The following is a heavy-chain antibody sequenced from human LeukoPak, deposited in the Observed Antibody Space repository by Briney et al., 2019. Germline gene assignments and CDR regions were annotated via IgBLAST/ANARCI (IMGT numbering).Heavy chain of an antibody. CDR1: GFTFSSYA. CDR3: ARDLQGYSSGWSRFDY. D-gene: IGHD6-19*01. CDR2: ISYDGSNK. V-gene: IGHV3-30-3*01. J-gene: IGHJ4*02. Sequence: PGRSLRLSCAASGFTFSSYAMHWVRQAPGKGLEWVAVISYDGSNKYYADSVKGRFTISRDNSKNTLYLQMNSLRAEDTAVYYCARDLQGYSSGWSRFDYWGQGTLVTVSS.